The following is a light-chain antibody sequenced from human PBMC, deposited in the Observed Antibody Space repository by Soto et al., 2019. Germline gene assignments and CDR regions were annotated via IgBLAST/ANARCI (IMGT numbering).Light chain of an antibody. V-gene: IGKV1-5*03. CDR3: QQYNSYPIT. J-gene: IGKJ5*01. Sequence: DIQMTQSPSTLSASAGDRVTITCRASQSISSWLAWYQQKPGKAPNLLIYKASSLESGVPSRFSGSGSGTEFTLTISSLQPDDFATYYCQQYNSYPITLGQGTRLEIK. CDR2: KAS. CDR1: QSISSW.